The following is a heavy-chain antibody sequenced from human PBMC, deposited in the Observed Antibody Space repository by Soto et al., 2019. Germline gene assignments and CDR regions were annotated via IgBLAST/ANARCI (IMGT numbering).Heavy chain of an antibody. V-gene: IGHV3-43D*03. J-gene: IGHJ4*02. CDR1: GFTFDDYA. CDR3: AKDGRDGYGSYFDY. D-gene: IGHD5-12*01. CDR2: ISWDGGST. Sequence: GGSLRLSCAASGFTFDDYAMHWVRQAPGKGLEWVSLISWDGGSTYYADSVKGRFTISRDNSKNSLYLQMNSLRAEDTALYYCAKDGRDGYGSYFDYWGQGTLVTVSS.